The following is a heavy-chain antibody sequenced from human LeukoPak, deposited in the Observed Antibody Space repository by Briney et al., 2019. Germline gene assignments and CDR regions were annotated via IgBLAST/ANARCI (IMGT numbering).Heavy chain of an antibody. D-gene: IGHD4-17*01. CDR3: ARYRGGGDYDY. Sequence: PGGSLRLSCAVSGFTFSSSWMSWVRQAPGKGLEWVANIKQDRSDKYYVDSVKGRFTISRDNAKNSLYLQMNSLRAEDTAVYYCARYRGGGDYDYWGQGTLVTVSS. CDR1: GFTFSSSW. J-gene: IGHJ4*02. CDR2: IKQDRSDK. V-gene: IGHV3-7*02.